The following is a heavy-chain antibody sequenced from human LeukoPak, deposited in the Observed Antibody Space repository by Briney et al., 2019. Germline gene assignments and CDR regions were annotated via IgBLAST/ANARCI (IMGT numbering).Heavy chain of an antibody. Sequence: PGGSLRLSCAASGFTFSSYWMSWVRQAPGKGLEWVANIKQDGSEKYYVDSVEGRFTISRDNAKNSLYLQMNSLRAEDTAVYYCARALLVATIKYYFDYWGQGTLVTVSS. CDR1: GFTFSSYW. J-gene: IGHJ4*02. CDR2: IKQDGSEK. D-gene: IGHD5-12*01. CDR3: ARALLVATIKYYFDY. V-gene: IGHV3-7*01.